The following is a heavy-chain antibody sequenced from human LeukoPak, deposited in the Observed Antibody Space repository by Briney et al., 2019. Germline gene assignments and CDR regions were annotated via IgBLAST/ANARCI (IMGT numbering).Heavy chain of an antibody. V-gene: IGHV3-30*02. CDR2: IRYDGGLY. CDR3: AKDRDIDS. Sequence: GGSLRLSCAASGFTFSSYEMNWVRQAPGKGLEWVAFIRYDGGLYYYADSMKGRFTISRDNSKNTLYPKINSLRPEDTAIYYCAKDRDIDSWGQGTEVTVSA. J-gene: IGHJ4*02. CDR1: GFTFSSYE.